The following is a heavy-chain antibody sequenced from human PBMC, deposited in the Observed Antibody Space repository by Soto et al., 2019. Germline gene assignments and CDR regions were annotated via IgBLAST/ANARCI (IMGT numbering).Heavy chain of an antibody. Sequence: QVQLVQSGAEVKKPGSSVKVSCKASGGTFSSYAISWVRQAPGQGLEWMGGIIPIFGTANYAQKFQGRVTITADESTSTAYMELSSLRSEDTAVYYCASANIVVVTAIPEYYGMDVWGQGTTVTVSS. CDR2: IIPIFGTA. D-gene: IGHD2-21*02. J-gene: IGHJ6*02. V-gene: IGHV1-69*01. CDR1: GGTFSSYA. CDR3: ASANIVVVTAIPEYYGMDV.